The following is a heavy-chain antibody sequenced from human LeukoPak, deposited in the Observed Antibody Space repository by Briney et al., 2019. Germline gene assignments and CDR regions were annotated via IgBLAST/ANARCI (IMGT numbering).Heavy chain of an antibody. V-gene: IGHV3-73*01. CDR3: PRDAVDTANAV. J-gene: IGHJ6*02. CDR2: VRSKTYIYAT. D-gene: IGHD5-18*01. Sequence: GGSLKLSCAASGFTFSDSIVHWVRQASGKGLEWVGHVRSKTYIYATSYAASVKGRFTISRDNAKNTLYLQMNSLRAEDTAVYYCPRDAVDTANAVWGQGTTVTVSS. CDR1: GFTFSDSI.